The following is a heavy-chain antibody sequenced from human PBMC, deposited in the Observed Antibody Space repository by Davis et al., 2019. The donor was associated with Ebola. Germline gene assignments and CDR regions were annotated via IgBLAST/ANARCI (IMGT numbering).Heavy chain of an antibody. CDR1: GFTFSSYA. Sequence: GESLKISCAASGFTFSSYAMHWVRQAPGKGLEWVAVISYDGSNKYYADSVKGRFTISRDNSKNTLYLQMNSLRAEDTAVYYCARDRRYSYAEYYYYGMDVWGQGTTVTVSS. J-gene: IGHJ6*02. CDR3: ARDRRYSYAEYYYYGMDV. V-gene: IGHV3-30-3*01. CDR2: ISYDGSNK. D-gene: IGHD5-18*01.